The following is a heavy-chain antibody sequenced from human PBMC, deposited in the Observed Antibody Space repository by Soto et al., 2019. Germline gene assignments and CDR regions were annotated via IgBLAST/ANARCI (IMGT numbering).Heavy chain of an antibody. D-gene: IGHD6-13*01. CDR2: ISGSGGST. CDR1: GFTFSSYA. CDR3: AASTGYSSSWYFFAFAI. V-gene: IGHV3-23*01. J-gene: IGHJ3*02. Sequence: GGSLRLSCAASGFTFSSYAMSWVRQAPGKGLEWVSAISGSGGSTYYADSVKGRFTISRDNSKNTLYLQMNSLRAEDTAVYYCAASTGYSSSWYFFAFAIWGQGTMVTVSS.